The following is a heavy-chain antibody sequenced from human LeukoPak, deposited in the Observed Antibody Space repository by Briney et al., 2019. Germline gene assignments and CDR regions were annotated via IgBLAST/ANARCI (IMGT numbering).Heavy chain of an antibody. Sequence: ASVKVSCKASGYTFTSYDINWVRQATGQGLEWMGWMNPNSGNTGYAQKFQGRVTMTRDMSTSTVYMELSSLRAEDTAVYYCAREYMDVWGKGTTVSISS. CDR1: GYTFTSYD. V-gene: IGHV1-8*01. CDR2: MNPNSGNT. J-gene: IGHJ6*03. CDR3: AREYMDV.